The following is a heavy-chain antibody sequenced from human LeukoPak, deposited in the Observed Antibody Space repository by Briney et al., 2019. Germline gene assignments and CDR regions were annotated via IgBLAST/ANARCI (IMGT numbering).Heavy chain of an antibody. V-gene: IGHV3-23*01. Sequence: GGSLRLSCAASGFTFSTYAMSWVRQAPGKGLEWVSTISGSGANTYYADSVRGRFTISRDNSKNTLYLHMNSLRAEDTAVYCCAKERAGYTNHYYFDYWGQGTLVTVSS. J-gene: IGHJ4*02. CDR2: ISGSGANT. CDR3: AKERAGYTNHYYFDY. D-gene: IGHD3-16*02. CDR1: GFTFSTYA.